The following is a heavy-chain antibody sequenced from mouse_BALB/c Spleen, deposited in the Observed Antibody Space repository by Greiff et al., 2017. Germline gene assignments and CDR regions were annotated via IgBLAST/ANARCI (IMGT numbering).Heavy chain of an antibody. CDR1: GYTFTSYW. CDR3: ARSGDGYYAWFAY. D-gene: IGHD2-3*01. V-gene: IGHV1S81*02. CDR2: INPSNGRT. J-gene: IGHJ3*01. Sequence: QVQLQQPGAELVKPGASVKLSCKASGYTFTSYWMHWVKQRPGQGLEWIREINPSNGRTNYNEKFKSKATLTVDKSSSTAYMQLSSLTSEDSAVYYCARSGDGYYAWFAYWGQGTLVTVSA.